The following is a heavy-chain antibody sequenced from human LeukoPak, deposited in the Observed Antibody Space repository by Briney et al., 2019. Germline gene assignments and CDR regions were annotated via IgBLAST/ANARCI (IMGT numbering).Heavy chain of an antibody. CDR3: ARDPTGSADYYGMDV. Sequence: SETLSLTCGVSGGSISSGGYSWSWIRQPPGKGLEWIGYIYHSGSTYYNPSLKSRVTISVDRSKNQFSLKLSSVTAAVTAVYYCARDPTGSADYYGMDVWGQGTTVTVSS. D-gene: IGHD6-25*01. CDR1: GGSISSGGYS. J-gene: IGHJ6*02. V-gene: IGHV4-30-2*01. CDR2: IYHSGST.